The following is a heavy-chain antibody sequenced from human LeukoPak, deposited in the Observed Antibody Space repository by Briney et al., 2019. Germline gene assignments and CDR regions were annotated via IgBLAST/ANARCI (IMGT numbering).Heavy chain of an antibody. V-gene: IGHV3-23*01. Sequence: GGSLRLSCAASGFTFSSFAMNWVRQAPGKGLEWVSSISGSGGTTYYPDSVKGRFTISRDNSKSTLYLQMNSLRAEDTAVYYCAKAAPGYSGYDLKAYYYYYMDVWGKGATVTVSS. CDR1: GFTFSSFA. CDR3: AKAAPGYSGYDLKAYYYYYMDV. D-gene: IGHD5-12*01. CDR2: ISGSGGTT. J-gene: IGHJ6*03.